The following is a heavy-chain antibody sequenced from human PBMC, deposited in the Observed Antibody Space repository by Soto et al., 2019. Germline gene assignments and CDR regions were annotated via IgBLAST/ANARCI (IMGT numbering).Heavy chain of an antibody. V-gene: IGHV4-34*01. CDR2: ISQSGST. J-gene: IGHJ4*02. CDR3: ARGDSGSYFDY. D-gene: IGHD1-26*01. CDR1: NGSFSGYY. Sequence: SLTCAVYNGSFSGYYWNWIRQPPGKGLEWIGEISQSGSTDYNVSLKSRVTISVDKSKNQSSLKVTSVTAADTAVYYCARGDSGSYFDYWGQGALVTVSS.